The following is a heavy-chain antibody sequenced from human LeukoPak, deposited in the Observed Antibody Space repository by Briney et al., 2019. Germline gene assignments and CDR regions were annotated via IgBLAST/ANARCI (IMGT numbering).Heavy chain of an antibody. CDR2: IYYSGST. CDR3: ARVDLAAAYYFDY. Sequence: SETLSLTCTVSGGSISSYYWSWIRQPPGKGLEWIGYIYYSGSTNYNPSLKSRVTISVDTSKNQFSLKLSSVTAADTAVYYCARVDLAAAYYFDYWGQGTLVTVSS. D-gene: IGHD2-2*01. J-gene: IGHJ4*02. CDR1: GGSISSYY. V-gene: IGHV4-59*08.